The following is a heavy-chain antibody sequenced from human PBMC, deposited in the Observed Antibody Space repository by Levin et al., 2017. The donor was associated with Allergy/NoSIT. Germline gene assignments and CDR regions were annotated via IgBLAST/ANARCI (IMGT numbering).Heavy chain of an antibody. CDR3: ARVSAQRPLNFDAFDI. J-gene: IGHJ3*02. D-gene: IGHD1-14*01. Sequence: GESLKISCKASGYTFTGYYMHWVRQAPGQGLEWMGWINPNSGGTNYAQKFQGRVTMTRDTSISTAYMELSRLRSDDTAVYYCARVSAQRPLNFDAFDIWGQGTMVTVSS. CDR1: GYTFTGYY. CDR2: INPNSGGT. V-gene: IGHV1-2*02.